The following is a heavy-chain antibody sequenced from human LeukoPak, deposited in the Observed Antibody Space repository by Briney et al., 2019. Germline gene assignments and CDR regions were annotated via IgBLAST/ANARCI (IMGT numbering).Heavy chain of an antibody. D-gene: IGHD1-26*01. J-gene: IGHJ1*01. CDR2: TNYDSGYI. V-gene: IGHV3-21*01. Sequence: GGSLRLSCAASGFAFSNYAMNWVRQAPGKGLEWVSSTNYDSGYIQYADSVKGRFTISRDNAKNSLYLQMSTLRAEDTAVYYCVREPDGINIAEYSQHWGQGTLVTVSS. CDR3: VREPDGINIAEYSQH. CDR1: GFAFSNYA.